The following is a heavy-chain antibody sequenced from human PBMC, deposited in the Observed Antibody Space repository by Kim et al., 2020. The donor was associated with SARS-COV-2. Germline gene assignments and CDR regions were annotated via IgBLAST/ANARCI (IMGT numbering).Heavy chain of an antibody. Sequence: PSLKGRVTMSFNTSKNQFSLKLSSVTAADTAVYYCARGYYGSGLNWFAPWGQGTLVTVSS. D-gene: IGHD3-10*01. V-gene: IGHV4-34*01. CDR3: ARGYYGSGLNWFAP. J-gene: IGHJ5*02.